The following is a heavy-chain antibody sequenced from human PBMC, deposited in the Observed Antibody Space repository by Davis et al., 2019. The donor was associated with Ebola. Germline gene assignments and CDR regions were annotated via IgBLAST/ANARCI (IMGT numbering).Heavy chain of an antibody. Sequence: AASVKVSCKASAYTFTSYGISWVRQAPGQGLEWMGIINPRGGSTGYAQKFQGRVTMTRDTSTSTAYMELRSLRSDDTAVYYCARRYCTNGVCPDYWGQGTLVTVSS. D-gene: IGHD2-8*01. CDR2: INPRGGST. J-gene: IGHJ4*02. CDR1: AYTFTSYG. CDR3: ARRYCTNGVCPDY. V-gene: IGHV1-46*01.